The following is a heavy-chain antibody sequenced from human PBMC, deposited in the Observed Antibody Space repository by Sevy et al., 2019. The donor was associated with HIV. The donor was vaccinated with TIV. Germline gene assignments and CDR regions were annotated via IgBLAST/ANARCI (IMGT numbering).Heavy chain of an antibody. Sequence: GGSLRLSCAASGFTFRTYGIHWVRQAPGKGLEWVALISYDGSKIFYIDSVKGRFTVSRDNSRNALYLQMNSLRPEDTAVYYCAVWPGGQTGHYLKMDSWGQGTLVTVSS. J-gene: IGHJ4*02. D-gene: IGHD3-9*01. CDR1: GFTFRTYG. CDR2: ISYDGSKI. V-gene: IGHV3-30*03. CDR3: AVWPGGQTGHYLKMDS.